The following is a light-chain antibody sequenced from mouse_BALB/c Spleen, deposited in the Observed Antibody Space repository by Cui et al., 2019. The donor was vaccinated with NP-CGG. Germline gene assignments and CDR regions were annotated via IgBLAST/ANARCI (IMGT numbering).Light chain of an antibody. CDR3: ALWYSNHWV. J-gene: IGLJ1*01. CDR1: TGAVTTSNY. CDR2: GTN. Sequence: QVVVTQESALITSPGETVTLTCRSSTGAVTTSNYANWVQEKSDHLFTGLIGGTNNRAPGVPARFSGSLIGDKAALTITGAQTEDEAIYFCALWYSNHWVFGGGTKLTVL. V-gene: IGLV1*01.